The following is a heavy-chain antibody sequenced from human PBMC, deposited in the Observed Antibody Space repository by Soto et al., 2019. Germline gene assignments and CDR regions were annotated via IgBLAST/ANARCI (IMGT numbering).Heavy chain of an antibody. J-gene: IGHJ6*02. CDR1: GFTFSKYW. CDR3: AKGTRHGGSWLGYYYYGMDV. Sequence: PGGSLRLSCSASGFTFSKYWMNWVRQAPGKGLEYVSGISSDGHKTYYADSVKGRFTISRDNSKNSLYLQMNSLRAEDTAVYYCAKGTRHGGSWLGYYYYGMDVWGPGTMVTVSS. CDR2: ISSDGHKT. V-gene: IGHV3-64*04. D-gene: IGHD6-13*01.